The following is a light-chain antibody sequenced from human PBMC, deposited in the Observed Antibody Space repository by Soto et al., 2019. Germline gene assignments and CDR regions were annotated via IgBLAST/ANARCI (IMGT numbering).Light chain of an antibody. CDR3: QYFGDSPCP. V-gene: IGKV1-39*01. CDR2: ATS. CDR1: QSISSY. Sequence: DIQMTQSPSSLSASVGDRVTITCRASQSISSYLNWYQQKPGKAPKLLIYATSSLHSGVPSRFSGSGFGTDFALTISSLEPEDFAVYVCQYFGDSPCPFGQGTKV. J-gene: IGKJ1*01.